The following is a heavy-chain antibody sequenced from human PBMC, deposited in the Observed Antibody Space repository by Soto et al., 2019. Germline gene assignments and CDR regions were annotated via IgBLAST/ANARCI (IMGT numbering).Heavy chain of an antibody. D-gene: IGHD6-19*01. CDR3: ARRVIAVAGNWFDP. CDR2: IYQSGST. Sequence: PSETLSLTCDVSGGSISIHGYSWSWIRQPPGKGLEWIGYIYQSGSTYHNPSLKSRVTISVDRSKNQFSLKLSSVTAADTAVYYCARRVIAVAGNWFDPWGLGTQVTVSS. V-gene: IGHV4-30-2*01. J-gene: IGHJ5*02. CDR1: GGSISIHGYS.